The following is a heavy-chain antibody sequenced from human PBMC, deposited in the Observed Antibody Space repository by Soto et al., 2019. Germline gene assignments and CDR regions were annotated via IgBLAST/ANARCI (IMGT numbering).Heavy chain of an antibody. J-gene: IGHJ4*02. Sequence: SETLSLTCTVSGGSISSGGYYWSWIRQHPGKGLEWIGYIYYSGSTYYNPSLKSRVTISVDTSKNQFSLKLSSVTAADTAVYYGARDQGIAVAVFDSWGQRTLVTVSS. V-gene: IGHV4-31*03. CDR2: IYYSGST. CDR3: ARDQGIAVAVFDS. D-gene: IGHD6-19*01. CDR1: GGSISSGGYY.